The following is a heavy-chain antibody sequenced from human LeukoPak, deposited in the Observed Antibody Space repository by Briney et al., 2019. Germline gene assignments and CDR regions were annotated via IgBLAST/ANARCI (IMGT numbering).Heavy chain of an antibody. CDR3: AKGGSTSCPSCWFDP. D-gene: IGHD2-2*01. V-gene: IGHV3-23*01. CDR1: GFTFDNYA. CDR2: ISGSGGTT. Sequence: GGSLRLSCAASGFTFDNYAMSWVRQAPGRGLEWVSSISGSGGTTYYADSVKGRFTMSRDKSKNALFLQMNSLRAEDTAVYYCAKGGSTSCPSCWFDPWGQGTLVTVSS. J-gene: IGHJ5*02.